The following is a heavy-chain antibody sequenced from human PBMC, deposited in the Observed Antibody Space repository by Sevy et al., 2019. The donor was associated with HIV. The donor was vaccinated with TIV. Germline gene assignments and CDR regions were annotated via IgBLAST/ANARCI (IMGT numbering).Heavy chain of an antibody. V-gene: IGHV3-30-3*01. D-gene: IGHD3-22*01. Sequence: GGSLRLSCAASGFTFSTYAMHWVRQAPGKGLEWVAVISYDGSNKYYADSVKGRFTISRDDSKNTLYLHMNGLRAEDTDVYYCARDTGSRDSSGYEDYYYYGMDVWGQGTTVTVSS. CDR2: ISYDGSNK. CDR3: ARDTGSRDSSGYEDYYYYGMDV. CDR1: GFTFSTYA. J-gene: IGHJ6*02.